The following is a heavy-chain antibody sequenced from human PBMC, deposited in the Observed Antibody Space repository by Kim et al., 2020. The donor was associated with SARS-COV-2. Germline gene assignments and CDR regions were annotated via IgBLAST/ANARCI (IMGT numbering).Heavy chain of an antibody. V-gene: IGHV3-30-3*01. CDR2: IAYYGTIR. Sequence: GGSLRLSCAASGFIFSSYAMHWVRQTPDKGLEWVAVIAYYGTIRYYADSVKGRFTISRDDARNTLFLQMNSLRAEYTAVYYCARDLLVGAPDYFDYWGQGALVTVSS. J-gene: IGHJ4*02. CDR1: GFIFSSYA. D-gene: IGHD1-26*01. CDR3: ARDLLVGAPDYFDY.